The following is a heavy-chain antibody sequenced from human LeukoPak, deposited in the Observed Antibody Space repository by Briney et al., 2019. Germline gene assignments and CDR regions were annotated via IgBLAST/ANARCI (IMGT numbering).Heavy chain of an antibody. CDR3: AALGRKLYYPV. CDR2: INHSGDT. Sequence: SETLSLTCAVSGGSFSGYHWGWVRQPPGKGLEWIGEINHSGDTNYNSSLKSRVTLSVDTSKYQVSLKVNSVTAADTAVYYCAALGRKLYYPVWGKGTTVTVSS. CDR1: GGSFSGYH. J-gene: IGHJ6*04. V-gene: IGHV4-34*01. D-gene: IGHD2-8*01.